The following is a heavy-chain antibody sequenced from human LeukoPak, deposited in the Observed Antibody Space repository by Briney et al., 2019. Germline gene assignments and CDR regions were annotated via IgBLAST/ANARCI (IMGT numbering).Heavy chain of an antibody. CDR1: GFTFSSYS. Sequence: GGSLRLSCAASGFTFSSYSMNWVRQAPGKGLEWVSSISSSSSYIYYADSVKGRLTISRDNAKDSLYLQMNSLRAEDTAVYYCARDGERGYSYGPGFDYWGQGTLVTVSS. V-gene: IGHV3-21*01. CDR3: ARDGERGYSYGPGFDY. J-gene: IGHJ4*02. D-gene: IGHD5-18*01. CDR2: ISSSSSYI.